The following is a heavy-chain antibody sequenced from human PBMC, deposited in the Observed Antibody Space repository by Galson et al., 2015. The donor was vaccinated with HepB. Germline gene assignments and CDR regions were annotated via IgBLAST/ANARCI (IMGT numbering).Heavy chain of an antibody. Sequence: SVKVSCKASGYTFTGYHMHWVRQAPGQGLEWMGWINPNSGGTNYAQKFQGWVTMTRDASISTAYMELSRLRSDDTAIYYCARERRGVLPTAMFTNYYYYMDVWGRGTTVTVSS. CDR1: GYTFTGYH. D-gene: IGHD2-2*01. V-gene: IGHV1-2*04. CDR2: INPNSGGT. CDR3: ARERRGVLPTAMFTNYYYYMDV. J-gene: IGHJ6*03.